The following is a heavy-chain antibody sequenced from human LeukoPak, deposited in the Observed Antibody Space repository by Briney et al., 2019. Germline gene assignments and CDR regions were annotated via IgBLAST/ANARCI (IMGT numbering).Heavy chain of an antibody. V-gene: IGHV1-18*01. CDR3: ARDRPDYYDSSAYLRGLYSAFGC. CDR2: ISDYNGNT. CDR1: GYTFTSYG. Sequence: ASVKVSCKASGYTFTSYGISWVRQAPGQGLEWMGWISDYNGNTKYAQNLQGRVTMTTDTSTRTAYMELRSLRSDDTAAYYCARDRPDYYDSSAYLRGLYSAFGCWGQGTLVTVSS. J-gene: IGHJ4*02. D-gene: IGHD3-22*01.